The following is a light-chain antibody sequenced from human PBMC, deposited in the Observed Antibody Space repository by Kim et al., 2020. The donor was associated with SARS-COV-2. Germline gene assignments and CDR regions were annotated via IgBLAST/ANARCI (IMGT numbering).Light chain of an antibody. Sequence: DIQMTQSPSSVSASVGDRVTLTCRASQDIGTWLAWYQQKPGKAPKLLIYAASSLQSGVPSRFSGSGSGTDFTLTISSLQPEDFAIYYCQQAKTFPSVTFGLGTRLEIK. CDR3: QQAKTFPSVT. CDR1: QDIGTW. CDR2: AAS. J-gene: IGKJ5*01. V-gene: IGKV1-12*02.